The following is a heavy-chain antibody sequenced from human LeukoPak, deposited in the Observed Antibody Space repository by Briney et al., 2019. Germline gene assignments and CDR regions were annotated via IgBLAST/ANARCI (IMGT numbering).Heavy chain of an antibody. CDR1: GYTFTSYG. D-gene: IGHD6-13*01. CDR2: ISAYNGNT. V-gene: IGHV1-18*01. J-gene: IGHJ4*02. CDR3: AKDIAASGLPRIFDF. Sequence: GASVKVSCKASGYTFTSYGISWVRQAPGQGLEWMGWISAYNGNTNYAQKLQGRVTMTTDTSTSTAYMELRSLRSDDTAVYYCAKDIAASGLPRIFDFWGQGTLVTVSS.